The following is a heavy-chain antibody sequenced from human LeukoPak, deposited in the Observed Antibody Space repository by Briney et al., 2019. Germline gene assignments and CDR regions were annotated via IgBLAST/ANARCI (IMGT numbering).Heavy chain of an antibody. CDR1: GVHFSNYY. CDR3: TRAVAGHPD. V-gene: IGHV4-34*01. Sequence: PSETLSLTCGVSGVHFSNYYWSWVRQSPTQGLEWIGEINHSGYTNYNPSLKSRVTMSIDTSKNQFSLKLTSVTAADAGVYYCTRAVAGHPDWGQGTLVTVSS. J-gene: IGHJ4*02. D-gene: IGHD6-19*01. CDR2: INHSGYT.